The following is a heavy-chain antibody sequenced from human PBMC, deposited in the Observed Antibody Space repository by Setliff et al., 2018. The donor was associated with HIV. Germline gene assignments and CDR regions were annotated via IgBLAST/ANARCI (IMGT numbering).Heavy chain of an antibody. CDR3: TTEDPWLRFGH. D-gene: IGHD5-12*01. J-gene: IGHJ5*02. V-gene: IGHV3-15*01. CDR2: IKSKTDGGTT. Sequence: PGGSLRLSCAASGFSFTDVWMNWVRQAPGKGLEWVGRIKSKTDGGTTDYAAPVKGRFTISRDDSKTTLYLQMNSLKTEDTAVYYCTTEDPWLRFGHWGQGTLVTVSS. CDR1: GFSFTDVW.